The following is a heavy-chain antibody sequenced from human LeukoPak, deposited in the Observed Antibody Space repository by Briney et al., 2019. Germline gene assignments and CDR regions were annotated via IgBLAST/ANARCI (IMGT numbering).Heavy chain of an antibody. V-gene: IGHV1-2*02. CDR3: ARDLRYCSSTSCPIGGFDP. J-gene: IGHJ5*02. Sequence: GASVKVSCKASGYTFTGYYMHWVRQAPRQGLEWMGWINPNSGGTNYAQKFQGRVTITADESTSTAYMELSSLRSEDTAVYYCARDLRYCSSTSCPIGGFDPWGQGTLVTVSS. CDR2: INPNSGGT. D-gene: IGHD2-2*01. CDR1: GYTFTGYY.